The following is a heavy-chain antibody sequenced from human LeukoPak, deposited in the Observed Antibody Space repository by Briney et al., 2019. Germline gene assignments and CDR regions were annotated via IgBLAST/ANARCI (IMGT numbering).Heavy chain of an antibody. CDR1: GFTLSSYG. CDR3: AKDSSGWYPV. CDR2: ISYDGSNK. V-gene: IGHV3-30*18. J-gene: IGHJ6*02. D-gene: IGHD6-19*01. Sequence: GGSLRLSCAASGFTLSSYGMHWVRQAPGKGLEWVAVISYDGSNKYYADSVKGRFTISRDNSENTLYLQMNSLRAEDTAVYHCAKDSSGWYPVWGQGTTVTVSS.